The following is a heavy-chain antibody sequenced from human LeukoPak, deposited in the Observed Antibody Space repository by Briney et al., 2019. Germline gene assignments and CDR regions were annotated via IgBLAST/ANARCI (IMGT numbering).Heavy chain of an antibody. CDR3: ARDGGSGSYHSHY. J-gene: IGHJ4*02. CDR1: GYTFTGYY. CDR2: INPNSGGT. D-gene: IGHD1-26*01. Sequence: ASVKVSCKASGYTFTGYYMHWVRQAPGQGLEWMGWINPNSGGTNYAQKFQGRVTMTRDTSISTAYMELSRLRSDDTAVYYCARDGGSGSYHSHYWGQGTLVTVSS. V-gene: IGHV1-2*02.